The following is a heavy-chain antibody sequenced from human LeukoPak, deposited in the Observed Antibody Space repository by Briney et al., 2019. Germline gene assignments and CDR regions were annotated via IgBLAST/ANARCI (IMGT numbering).Heavy chain of an antibody. CDR2: INPNSGGT. J-gene: IGHJ4*02. Sequence: VASVKVSCKASGYTFTVYYMHWVRQAPGQGLEWMGWINPNSGGTNYAQKFQGRVTMTRDASISTAYMELSRLRSDDTAVYYCARVMRYCSSTSWYTTLGYWGQGTLVTVSS. V-gene: IGHV1-2*02. CDR3: ARVMRYCSSTSWYTTLGY. CDR1: GYTFTVYY. D-gene: IGHD2-2*02.